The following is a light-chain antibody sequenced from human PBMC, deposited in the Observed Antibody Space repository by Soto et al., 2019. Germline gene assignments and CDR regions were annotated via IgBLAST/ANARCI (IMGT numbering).Light chain of an antibody. J-gene: IGLJ2*01. CDR3: SSYAGSNNVI. CDR2: EVT. CDR1: SSDVGGYNY. Sequence: QSALTQPPSASGSPGQSVAISCTGTSSDVGGYNYVSWYQQHPGKAPKVILHEVTKRPSGVPDRFSGSKSGNTASLTVSGLLTDDEADYYCSSYAGSNNVIFGGGTKVTVL. V-gene: IGLV2-8*01.